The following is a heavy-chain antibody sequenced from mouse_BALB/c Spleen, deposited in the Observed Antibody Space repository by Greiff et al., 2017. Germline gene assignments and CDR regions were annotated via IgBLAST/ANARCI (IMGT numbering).Heavy chain of an antibody. V-gene: IGHV5-17*02. CDR3: ARSHYYGSSYPYYFDY. CDR2: ISSGSSTI. CDR1: GFTFSSFG. J-gene: IGHJ2*01. Sequence: EVQVVESGGGLVQPGGSRKLSCAASGFTFSSFGMHWVRQAPEKGLEWVAYISSGSSTIYYADTVKGRFTISRDNPKNTLFLQMTSLRSEDTAMYYCARSHYYGSSYPYYFDYWGQGTTLTVSS. D-gene: IGHD1-1*01.